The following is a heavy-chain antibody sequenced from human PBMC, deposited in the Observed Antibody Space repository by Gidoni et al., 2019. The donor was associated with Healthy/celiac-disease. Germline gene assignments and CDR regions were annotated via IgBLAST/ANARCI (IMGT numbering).Heavy chain of an antibody. V-gene: IGHV3-21*01. CDR1: GFTFSSYS. J-gene: IGHJ4*02. Sequence: EVQLVESGGGLVKPGGSLRLSCAASGFTFSSYSMNWVRQAPGKGLEWVSSISSSSSYIYYADSAKGRFTISRDNAKNSLYLQMNSLRAEDTAVYYCARGGARGTMIVVAPHFDYWGQGTLVTVSS. CDR3: ARGGARGTMIVVAPHFDY. D-gene: IGHD3-22*01. CDR2: ISSSSSYI.